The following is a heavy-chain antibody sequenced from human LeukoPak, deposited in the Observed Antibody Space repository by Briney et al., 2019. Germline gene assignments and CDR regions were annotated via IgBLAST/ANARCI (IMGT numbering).Heavy chain of an antibody. J-gene: IGHJ3*01. D-gene: IGHD5-12*01. V-gene: IGHV3-30*04. CDR3: ARVRVATTGRYDALNL. CDR1: GFTFSSYA. CDR2: ISYDGSNK. Sequence: PGGSLRLSCAASGFTFSSYAMHWVRQAPGKGLEWVAVISYDGSNKYYADSVKGRFTISRDNSKNTLYLQMNSLRAEDTAVYYCARVRVATTGRYDALNLWGQGTMVTVSS.